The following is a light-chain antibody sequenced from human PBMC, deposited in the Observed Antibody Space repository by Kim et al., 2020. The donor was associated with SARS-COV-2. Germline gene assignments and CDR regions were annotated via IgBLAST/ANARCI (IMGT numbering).Light chain of an antibody. V-gene: IGKV3-11*01. CDR1: QSVSSY. Sequence: LSPGERATLSCRASQSVSSYLAWYQQKPGQAPRLLIYDASNRATGIPARFSGSGSGTDFTLTISSLEPEDFVVYYCQQRRNWPITFGQGTRLEIK. J-gene: IGKJ5*01. CDR2: DAS. CDR3: QQRRNWPIT.